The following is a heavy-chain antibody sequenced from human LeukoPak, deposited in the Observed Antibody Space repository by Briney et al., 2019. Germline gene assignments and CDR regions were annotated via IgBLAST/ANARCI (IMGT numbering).Heavy chain of an antibody. CDR2: IIPIFGTA. D-gene: IGHD6-6*01. CDR1: GGTFSSYA. V-gene: IGHV1-69*06. CDR3: ARARSSSSHYYYYYYMDV. Sequence: GSSVKVSCKASGGTFSSYAISWVRQAPGQGLEWMGGIIPIFGTANHAQKFQGRVTITADKSTSTAYMELSSLRSEDTAVYYCARARSSSSHYYYYYYMDVWGKGTTVTVSS. J-gene: IGHJ6*03.